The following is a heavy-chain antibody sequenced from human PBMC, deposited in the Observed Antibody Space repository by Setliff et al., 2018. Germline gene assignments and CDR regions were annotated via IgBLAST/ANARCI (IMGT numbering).Heavy chain of an antibody. J-gene: IGHJ4*02. CDR2: INNYSFKT. CDR3: ARMSTSGPHYDY. CDR1: GYTFNNYG. Sequence: ASVKVSCKASGYTFNNYGITWVRQAPGQGLEWMGWINNYSFKTTYPQKFLDRVTMTTDTSATTAYMELKNLGSDDTAVYYCARMSTSGPHYDYWGQGTLVTVSS. V-gene: IGHV1-18*01. D-gene: IGHD2-8*02.